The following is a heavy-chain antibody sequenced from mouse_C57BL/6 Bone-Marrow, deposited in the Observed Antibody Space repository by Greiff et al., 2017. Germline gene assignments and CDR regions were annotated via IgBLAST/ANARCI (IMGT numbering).Heavy chain of an antibody. CDR3: ARSVGAWFAY. J-gene: IGHJ3*01. D-gene: IGHD1-3*01. Sequence: VQLQESGAELARPGASVKLSCKASGYTFTSYGISWVKQRTGQGLEWIGEIYPRSGNTYYNEKFKGKATLTADKSSSTAYMELRSLTSEDSAVYFCARSVGAWFAYWGQGTLVTVSA. CDR2: IYPRSGNT. CDR1: GYTFTSYG. V-gene: IGHV1-81*01.